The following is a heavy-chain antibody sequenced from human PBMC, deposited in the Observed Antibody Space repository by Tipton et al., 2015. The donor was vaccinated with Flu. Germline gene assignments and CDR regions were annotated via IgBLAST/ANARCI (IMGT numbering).Heavy chain of an antibody. CDR1: GFSFSNYW. Sequence: AVSGFSFSNYWMSWVRQAPGKGLEWVANLNQDGGERYYVDSVKGRFTISRDNAENSLYLQMNSLRAEDTAVYYCAFGGGFDYWGQGTLVTVSS. V-gene: IGHV3-7*01. D-gene: IGHD3-16*01. J-gene: IGHJ4*02. CDR3: AFGGGFDY. CDR2: LNQDGGER.